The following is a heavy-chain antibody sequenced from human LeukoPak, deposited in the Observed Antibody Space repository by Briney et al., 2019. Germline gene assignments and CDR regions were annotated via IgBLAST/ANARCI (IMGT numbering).Heavy chain of an antibody. J-gene: IGHJ6*02. D-gene: IGHD2-15*01. CDR3: ASVVAAIIQDFGMDV. Sequence: ASVKVSCKASGYTFTGYYMHWVRQAPGQGLEWMGGINPNSGGTNYAQKFQGRVTMTRDTSISTAYMELSRLRSDDTAVYYCASVVAAIIQDFGMDVWGQGTTVTVSS. V-gene: IGHV1-2*02. CDR2: INPNSGGT. CDR1: GYTFTGYY.